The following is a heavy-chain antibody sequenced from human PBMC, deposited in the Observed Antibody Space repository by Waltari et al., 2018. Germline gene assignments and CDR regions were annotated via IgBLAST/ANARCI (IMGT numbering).Heavy chain of an antibody. CDR1: GGSISSSSYY. Sequence: QLQLQESGPGLVKPSETLSLTCTVSGGSISSSSYYWGWIRQPPGKGLAWIGSIYYSGGTYYNPSLKSRVTISVDTSKNQFSLKLSSVTAADTAVYYCARLTAAPYYYYGMDVWGQGTTVTVSS. D-gene: IGHD2-2*01. CDR3: ARLTAAPYYYYGMDV. CDR2: IYYSGGT. J-gene: IGHJ6*02. V-gene: IGHV4-39*01.